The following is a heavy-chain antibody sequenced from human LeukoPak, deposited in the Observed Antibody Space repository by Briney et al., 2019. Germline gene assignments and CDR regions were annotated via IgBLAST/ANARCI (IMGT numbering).Heavy chain of an antibody. J-gene: IGHJ4*02. V-gene: IGHV4-59*01. Sequence: SETLSLTCTVSGGSISSYYWSWIRQPPGKGLEWIGYIYYSGSTNYNPSLKSRVTISVNTSKNQFSLKLSSVTAADTAVYYCAREAMPYYFDYWGQGTLVTVSS. CDR1: GGSISSYY. D-gene: IGHD2-2*01. CDR2: IYYSGST. CDR3: AREAMPYYFDY.